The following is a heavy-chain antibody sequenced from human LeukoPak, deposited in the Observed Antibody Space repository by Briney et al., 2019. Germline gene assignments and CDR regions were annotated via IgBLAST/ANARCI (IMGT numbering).Heavy chain of an antibody. CDR2: ITPNADRT. D-gene: IGHD3-22*01. Sequence: GGSPRLSCAASGFTFGSYGMSWVRQAPGKGLEWVSFITPNADRTSYADSVEGRFTISRDNPRNTLYMQMNSLRDEDTAVYYCAIMHGYYDGSGYWVQWGQGTLVTVSS. V-gene: IGHV3-23*01. CDR3: AIMHGYYDGSGYWVQ. CDR1: GFTFGSYG. J-gene: IGHJ1*01.